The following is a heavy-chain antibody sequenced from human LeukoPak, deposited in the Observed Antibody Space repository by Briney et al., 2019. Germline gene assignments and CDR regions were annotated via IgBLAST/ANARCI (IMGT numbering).Heavy chain of an antibody. V-gene: IGHV4-34*01. Sequence: SETLSLTCAVYGGSFSGYDWNWIRQPPGRGLEWIGEINHSGSTNYNPSLKSRVTISVDTSKNQFSLKLTSVTAADTAVYYCARGPMQYHGRVRKQRGPGTLVTVSS. D-gene: IGHD2-8*01. CDR3: ARGPMQYHGRVRKQ. CDR1: GGSFSGYD. CDR2: INHSGST. J-gene: IGHJ4*01.